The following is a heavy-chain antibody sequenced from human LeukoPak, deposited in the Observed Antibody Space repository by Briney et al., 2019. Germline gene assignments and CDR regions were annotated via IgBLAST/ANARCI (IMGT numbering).Heavy chain of an antibody. D-gene: IGHD4-17*01. J-gene: IGHJ3*02. CDR3: ARDADYGDYADAFNI. CDR2: ISSSSSYI. Sequence: GGSLRLSCAASGFTFSSYSMNWVRQAPGKGLEWVSSISSSSSYIYYADSVKGRFTISRDNAKNSLYLQMNSLRAEDTAVYYCARDADYGDYADAFNIWGQGTMVTVSS. CDR1: GFTFSSYS. V-gene: IGHV3-21*01.